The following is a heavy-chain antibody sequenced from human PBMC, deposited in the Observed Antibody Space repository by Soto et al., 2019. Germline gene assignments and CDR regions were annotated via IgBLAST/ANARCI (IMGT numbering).Heavy chain of an antibody. CDR2: IIPIFGTA. V-gene: IGHV1-69*01. Sequence: QVQLVQSGAEVKKPGSSVKVSCKASGGTFSSYAISWVRQAPRQGLEWMGGIIPIFGTANYAQKFQGRVTITADESTSTAYMELSSLRSEDTAVYYCASSPYYYDSSGQGGMDVWGQGTTVTVSS. J-gene: IGHJ6*02. CDR1: GGTFSSYA. D-gene: IGHD3-22*01. CDR3: ASSPYYYDSSGQGGMDV.